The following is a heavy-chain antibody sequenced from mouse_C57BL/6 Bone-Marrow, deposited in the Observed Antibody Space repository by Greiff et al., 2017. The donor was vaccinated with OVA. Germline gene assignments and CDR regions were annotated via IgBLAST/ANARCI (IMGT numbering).Heavy chain of an antibody. CDR1: GYTFTSYW. CDR2: IDPSDSYP. D-gene: IGHD1-1*01. J-gene: IGHJ4*01. Sequence: VQLQQPGAELVMPGASVKLSCKASGYTFTSYWMHWVKQRPGQGLEWIGEIDPSDSYPNYNQKFKGKSTLTVDKSSSTAYMQLSSLTSEDSAVYYCARAHYYGSRGDAMDYWGQGTSVTVSS. V-gene: IGHV1-69*01. CDR3: ARAHYYGSRGDAMDY.